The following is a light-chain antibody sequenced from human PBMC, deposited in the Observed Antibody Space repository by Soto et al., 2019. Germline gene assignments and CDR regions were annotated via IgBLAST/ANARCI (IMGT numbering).Light chain of an antibody. J-gene: IGKJ1*01. CDR3: QQYNNWLWT. Sequence: EIVMTQSPATLSVSPGERATLSCRASQNISSHLAWYQQKPGQAPRVLIDGASTRATGIPARFSGSGSGTEFTLTISSLQSEDFAVYYCQQYNNWLWTFGQGTKVEIK. CDR1: QNISSH. CDR2: GAS. V-gene: IGKV3-15*01.